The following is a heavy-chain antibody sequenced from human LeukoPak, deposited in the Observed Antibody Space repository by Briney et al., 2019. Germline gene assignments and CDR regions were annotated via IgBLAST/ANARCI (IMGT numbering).Heavy chain of an antibody. CDR1: GYSISSDYY. V-gene: IGHV4-38-2*02. CDR3: ARKDSSNYNTFDY. CDR2: IYYSGST. Sequence: SETLSLTCTVSGYSISSDYYWGWIRQPPGKGLEWIGSIYYSGSTYYNPSLKSRVTISVDTSKNQFSLKLSSVTAADTAVYYCARKDSSNYNTFDYWGQGTLVTVSS. D-gene: IGHD3-22*01. J-gene: IGHJ4*02.